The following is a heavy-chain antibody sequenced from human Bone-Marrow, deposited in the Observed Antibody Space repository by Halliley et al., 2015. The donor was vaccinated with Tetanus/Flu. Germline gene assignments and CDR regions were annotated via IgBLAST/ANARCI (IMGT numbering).Heavy chain of an antibody. Sequence: GLGGVANIDKEGSEKNYGVSVKGRFTISRDNTKTPLYLQMNNLGAEDTAVYYCARGAGWESDYWGQGILITVSS. V-gene: IGHV3-7*03. CDR2: IDKEGSEK. J-gene: IGHJ4*02. D-gene: IGHD1-26*01. CDR3: ARGAGWESDY.